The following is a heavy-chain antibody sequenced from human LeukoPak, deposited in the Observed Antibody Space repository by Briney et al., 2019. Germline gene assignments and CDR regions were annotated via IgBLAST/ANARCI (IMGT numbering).Heavy chain of an antibody. CDR2: IKQDGSEK. Sequence: GGSLRLSCAASGFTFSSYWMSWVRQAPGEGLEWVANIKQDGSEKYYVDSVKGRFTISRDNAKNSLYLQMNSLRAEDTAVYYCARGKIVGATTPFDYWGQGTLVTVSS. D-gene: IGHD1-26*01. CDR1: GFTFSSYW. V-gene: IGHV3-7*01. J-gene: IGHJ4*02. CDR3: ARGKIVGATTPFDY.